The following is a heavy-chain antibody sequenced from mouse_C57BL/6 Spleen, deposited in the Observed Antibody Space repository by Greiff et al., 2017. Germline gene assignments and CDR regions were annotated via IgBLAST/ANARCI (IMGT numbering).Heavy chain of an antibody. CDR2: INPNNGGT. D-gene: IGHD1-1*01. J-gene: IGHJ2*01. Sequence: EVQLQQSGPELVKPGASVKISCKASGYTFTDYYMNWVKQSHGKSLEWIGDINPNNGGTSYNQKFKGKATLTVDKSSSTAYMELRSLTSEDSAVYDCARGGITTVVAPFDYWGQGTTLTVSS. CDR3: ARGGITTVVAPFDY. CDR1: GYTFTDYY. V-gene: IGHV1-26*01.